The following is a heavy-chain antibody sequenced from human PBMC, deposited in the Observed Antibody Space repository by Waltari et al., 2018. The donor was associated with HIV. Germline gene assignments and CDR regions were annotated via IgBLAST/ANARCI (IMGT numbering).Heavy chain of an antibody. Sequence: EVQLVESGGGLVQPGGSLRLSCAASGFTFRSYAMSWDRQAPGEGLDWVAAITGSGISSDYADSVKGRFTISRDDSTKTLFLQMNSLRVEDTAVYYCARRETDRSGSFDYWGQGTLVTVSS. D-gene: IGHD1-26*01. V-gene: IGHV3-23*04. CDR2: ITGSGISS. CDR3: ARRETDRSGSFDY. J-gene: IGHJ4*02. CDR1: GFTFRSYA.